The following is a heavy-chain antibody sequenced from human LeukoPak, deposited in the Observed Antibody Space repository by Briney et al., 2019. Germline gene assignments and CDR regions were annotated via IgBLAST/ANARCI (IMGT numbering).Heavy chain of an antibody. Sequence: ASVKVSCKASGYTFTNYGISWVRQAPGQGLEWMGWISAYSGNTNYAQNLQGRVTMTTDASTSTAYMELRSLRSDDTAVYYCARDDYRMTGPITIFPAFDPWGQGTLVTVSS. V-gene: IGHV1-18*01. CDR1: GYTFTNYG. CDR2: ISAYSGNT. J-gene: IGHJ5*02. D-gene: IGHD3-3*01. CDR3: ARDDYRMTGPITIFPAFDP.